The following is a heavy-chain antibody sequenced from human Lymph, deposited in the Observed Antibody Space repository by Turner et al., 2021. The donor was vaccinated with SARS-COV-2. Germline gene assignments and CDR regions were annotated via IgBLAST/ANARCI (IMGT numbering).Heavy chain of an antibody. Sequence: EVQLVESGGGWVQPGGPLRLPCAASGFTFSYYWMSWVRQAPGKGLEWVANIKQDGSEKYYVDSVKGRFTISRDNAKNSLFLQMNSLRAEDTAVYYCARMGSSSWYFDYWGQGTLVTVSS. CDR1: GFTFSYYW. CDR3: ARMGSSSWYFDY. J-gene: IGHJ4*02. V-gene: IGHV3-7*01. D-gene: IGHD1-26*01. CDR2: IKQDGSEK.